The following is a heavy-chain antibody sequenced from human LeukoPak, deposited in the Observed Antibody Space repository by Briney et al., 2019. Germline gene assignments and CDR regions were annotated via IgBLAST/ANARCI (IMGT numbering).Heavy chain of an antibody. CDR2: IYPGDSDI. Sequence: GESLKISCKGSGYSFASYWIAWVRQMPGKGLEWMGTIYPGDSDIRYSPSFQGQVTISAGKSISAAYLQWSSLKASDTAMYYCARRKYEATTEVFDYWGQGTLVTVSS. V-gene: IGHV5-51*01. J-gene: IGHJ4*02. D-gene: IGHD5-12*01. CDR3: ARRKYEATTEVFDY. CDR1: GYSFASYW.